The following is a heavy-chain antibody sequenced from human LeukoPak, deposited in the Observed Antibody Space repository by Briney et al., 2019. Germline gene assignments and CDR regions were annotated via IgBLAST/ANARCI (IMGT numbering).Heavy chain of an antibody. V-gene: IGHV4-34*01. D-gene: IGHD3-16*01. Sequence: SETLSLTCAVYGGSFSSYYWSWIRQPPGKGLEWIGEINHSGSTNYNPSLKSRVTISVDTSKNQFSLKLSSVTAADTAVYYCARGSRLGANYFDYWGQGTLVTVSS. CDR2: INHSGST. CDR1: GGSFSSYY. J-gene: IGHJ4*02. CDR3: ARGSRLGANYFDY.